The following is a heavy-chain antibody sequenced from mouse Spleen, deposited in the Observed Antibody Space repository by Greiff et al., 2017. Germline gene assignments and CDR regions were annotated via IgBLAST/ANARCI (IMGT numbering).Heavy chain of an antibody. J-gene: IGHJ3*01. CDR2: IRNKANNHAT. CDR1: GFTFSDAW. CDR3: TRPGTMIYSWFAY. D-gene: IGHD2-4*01. Sequence: EVKLEESGGGLVQPGGSMKLSCAASGFTFSDAWMDWVRQSPEKGLEWVAEIRNKANNHATYYAESVKGRFTISRDDSKSSVYLQMNSLRAEDTGIYYCTRPGTMIYSWFAYWGQGTLVTVSA. V-gene: IGHV6-6*01.